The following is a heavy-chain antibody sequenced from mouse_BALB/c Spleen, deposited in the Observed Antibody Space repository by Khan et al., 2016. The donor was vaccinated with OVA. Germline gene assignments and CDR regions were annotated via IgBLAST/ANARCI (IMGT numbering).Heavy chain of an antibody. CDR1: GYTFTSYV. D-gene: IGHD1-1*01. CDR2: IYPFNDDP. J-gene: IGHJ3*01. CDR3: APVGNYYVSFAY. V-gene: IGHV1S136*01. Sequence: VQLQQSGPELVKPGASVKMSCKASGYTFTSYVMHWVKQKPGLGLEWIGYIYPFNDDPKYNEKFKGKATLTSDKSSSTVYMELSSLTSEDSAVYYCAPVGNYYVSFAYWGQGTLVTVSA.